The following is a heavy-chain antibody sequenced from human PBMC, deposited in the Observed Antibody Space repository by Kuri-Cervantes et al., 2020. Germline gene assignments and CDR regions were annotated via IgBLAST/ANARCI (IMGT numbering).Heavy chain of an antibody. CDR2: IYTSGST. CDR1: GGSISSYY. V-gene: IGHV4-4*07. Sequence: ESLKISCTVSGGSISSYYWSWIRQPAGKGLEWIGRIYTSGSTNYNPSLKSRVTMSVDTSKNQFSLKLSSVTAADTAVYYCARGGYYYDSRVDYWGQGTLVTVSS. CDR3: ARGGYYYDSRVDY. J-gene: IGHJ4*02. D-gene: IGHD3-22*01.